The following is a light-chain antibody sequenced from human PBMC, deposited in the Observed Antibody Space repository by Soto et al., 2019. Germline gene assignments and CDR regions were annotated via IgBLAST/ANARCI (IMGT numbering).Light chain of an antibody. CDR3: VSFTTSRSYV. J-gene: IGLJ1*01. CDR1: SSDVGAYNY. CDR2: GVT. Sequence: QSALTQPRSVSGSPGQSVTISCTGTSSDVGAYNYVSWYQQHPGKAPKLMIYGVTQRPSGVPDRFSGSKSGNTASLTISGLQAEDEADYYCVSFTTSRSYVFGTGTKLTVL. V-gene: IGLV2-11*01.